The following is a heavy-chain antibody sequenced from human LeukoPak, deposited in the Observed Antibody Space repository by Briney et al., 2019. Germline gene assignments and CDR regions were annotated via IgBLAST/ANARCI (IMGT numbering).Heavy chain of an antibody. CDR3: TRGVVAAAGRTFDF. J-gene: IGHJ4*02. CDR1: GDSFSYFY. V-gene: IGHV4-59*01. Sequence: SETLSLTCTVSGDSFSYFYWSWIRQPPGKGLEWIGYIYNSGSTNYNPSLKSRVTISLDTSKNQFSLKLSSVTAADTAVYYCTRGVVAAAGRTFDFWGQGTLVTVSS. D-gene: IGHD6-13*01. CDR2: IYNSGST.